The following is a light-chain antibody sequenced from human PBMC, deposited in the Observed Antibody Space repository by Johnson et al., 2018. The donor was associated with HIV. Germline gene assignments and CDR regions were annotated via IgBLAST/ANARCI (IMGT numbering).Light chain of an antibody. J-gene: IGLJ1*01. CDR1: SSNIGRNT. V-gene: IGLV1-51*02. Sequence: QSVLTQAPSASGTPGQRVTISCSGSSSNIGRNTVNWFQQLPGTAPKLLIYENNKRPSGIPDRFSGSKSGTSATLGIPGLQTGDEADYSCGTCDSSLSAYVFGTGTKVTVL. CDR2: ENN. CDR3: GTCDSSLSAYV.